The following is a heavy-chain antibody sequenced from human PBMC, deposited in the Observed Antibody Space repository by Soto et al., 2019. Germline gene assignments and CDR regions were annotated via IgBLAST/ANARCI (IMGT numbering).Heavy chain of an antibody. CDR1: GGSVSSGSYY. CDR3: ARRRQLWFIVVALDI. J-gene: IGHJ3*02. D-gene: IGHD5-18*01. V-gene: IGHV4-61*01. Sequence: SLSLPCTVSGGSVSSGSYYWSWIRQPPGKGLEWIGYIYYSGSTNYNPSLKSRVTISVDTSKNQFSLKLSSVTAADTAVYYCARRRQLWFIVVALDIWGRGTMVSDSS. CDR2: IYYSGST.